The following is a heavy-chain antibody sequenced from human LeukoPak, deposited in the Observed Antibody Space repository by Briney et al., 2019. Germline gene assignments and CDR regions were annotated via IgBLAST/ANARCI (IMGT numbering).Heavy chain of an antibody. D-gene: IGHD2-2*01. CDR3: AKSVYQLLYFQH. V-gene: IGHV5-51*01. CDR1: GYRFTSYW. CDR2: IYPGDSDT. Sequence: GESLKISFKGSGYRFTSYWIGWVRPMPGKGLEWMGIIYPGDSDTRYSPSFQGQVTISADKSISTAYLQWSSLKASDTAMYYCAKSVYQLLYFQHWGQGTLVTVSS. J-gene: IGHJ1*01.